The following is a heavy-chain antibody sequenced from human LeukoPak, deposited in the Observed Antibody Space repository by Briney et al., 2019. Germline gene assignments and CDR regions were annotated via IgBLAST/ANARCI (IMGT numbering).Heavy chain of an antibody. Sequence: ASVKVSCKASGYTFTSYGISWVRQAPGQGLEWMGWIITYNGNTNYAQKLQDRVTMTTDTSTSTAYMEVRSVRSDDTAVYYCAIVRYSGYDYSNYWGQGTLVTVSS. D-gene: IGHD5-12*01. V-gene: IGHV1-18*01. CDR2: IITYNGNT. CDR1: GYTFTSYG. CDR3: AIVRYSGYDYSNY. J-gene: IGHJ4*02.